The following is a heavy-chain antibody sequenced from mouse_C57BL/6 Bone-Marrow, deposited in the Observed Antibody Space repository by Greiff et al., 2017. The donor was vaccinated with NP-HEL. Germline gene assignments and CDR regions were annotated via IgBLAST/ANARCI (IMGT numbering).Heavy chain of an antibody. CDR3: ARWLLDYAMDY. CDR1: GYAFTNYL. V-gene: IGHV1-54*01. Sequence: QVQLQQSGAELVRPGTSVKVSCKASGYAFTNYLIEWVKQRPGQGLEWIGVINPGSGGTNYNEKFKGKATLTADKSSSTAYMQLSSLTSEDSAVYFCARWLLDYAMDYWGQGTSVTVSS. CDR2: INPGSGGT. D-gene: IGHD2-3*01. J-gene: IGHJ4*01.